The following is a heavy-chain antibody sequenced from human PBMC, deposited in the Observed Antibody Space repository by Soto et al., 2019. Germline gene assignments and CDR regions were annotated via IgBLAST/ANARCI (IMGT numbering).Heavy chain of an antibody. V-gene: IGHV1-69*13. CDR1: GGTLSIYA. CDR2: IIPIFGTA. CDR3: ARGSKDFWSDLYYYYGMDV. D-gene: IGHD3-3*01. J-gene: IGHJ6*02. Sequence: GASVKVCCKASGGTLSIYASSWVRQAPGQGLEWMGEIIPIFGTANYAQKFQGRVTITADESTSTAYMELSRLRSEDTAVYYCARGSKDFWSDLYYYYGMDVWGQGTTVTVSS.